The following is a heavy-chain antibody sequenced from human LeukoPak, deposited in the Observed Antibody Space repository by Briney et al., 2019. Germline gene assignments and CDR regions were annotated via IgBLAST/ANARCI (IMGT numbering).Heavy chain of an antibody. Sequence: GESLKISCKGSGYSLTSYWIGWVRQMPGKGLEWMGIIYPGDSDTRYSPSFQGQVTISADKSISTAYLQWSSLKASDTAMYYCARNYDILTTNAQFDYWGQGTLVTVSS. J-gene: IGHJ4*02. CDR1: GYSLTSYW. CDR2: IYPGDSDT. CDR3: ARNYDILTTNAQFDY. D-gene: IGHD3-9*01. V-gene: IGHV5-51*01.